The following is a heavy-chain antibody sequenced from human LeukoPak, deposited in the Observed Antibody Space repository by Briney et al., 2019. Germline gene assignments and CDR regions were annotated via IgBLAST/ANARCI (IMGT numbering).Heavy chain of an antibody. CDR1: GYTFTSYG. D-gene: IGHD3-3*01. V-gene: IGHV1-18*01. J-gene: IGHJ4*02. Sequence: GASVKVSCKASGYTFTSYGINWVRQAPGQGLEWMGWISAYNGNTNYAQKLQGRVTMTTDTSTSTAYMELRSLRSDDTAVYYCARDAVWYYDFWSGYHTFDYWGQGTLVTVSS. CDR3: ARDAVWYYDFWSGYHTFDY. CDR2: ISAYNGNT.